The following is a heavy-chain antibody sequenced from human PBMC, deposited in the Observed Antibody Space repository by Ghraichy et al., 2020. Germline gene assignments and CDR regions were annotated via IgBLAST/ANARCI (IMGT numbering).Heavy chain of an antibody. D-gene: IGHD1-26*01. J-gene: IGHJ5*01. Sequence: SQTLSLTCSVSGGSITNYYWTWIRQSPGKGLECIGHISYTGYTNYNPTLKSRVTISGDTSKNQFSLQLKSVTAADTAVYYCARALPYSGTYFGWFDSWGPGTLVTVSS. CDR2: ISYTGYT. CDR1: GGSITNYY. CDR3: ARALPYSGTYFGWFDS. V-gene: IGHV4-59*01.